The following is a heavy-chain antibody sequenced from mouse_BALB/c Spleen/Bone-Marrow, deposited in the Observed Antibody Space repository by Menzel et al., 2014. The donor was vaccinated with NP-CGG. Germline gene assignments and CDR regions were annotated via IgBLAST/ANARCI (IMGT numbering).Heavy chain of an antibody. Sequence: DVMLVESGGGLVKSGGSLKLSCAASGFSFNSYGMSWVRQTPEKRLAWGATIRGGGSYTFYPDSVKGRFTISRDNAKNNLYLQLSSLRSEDTALYYCARHAYYDQTEVSFVYWGQGTLVTVSA. V-gene: IGHV5-9-2*01. CDR1: GFSFNSYG. CDR3: ARHAYYDQTEVSFVY. J-gene: IGHJ3*01. CDR2: IRGGGSYT. D-gene: IGHD2-4*01.